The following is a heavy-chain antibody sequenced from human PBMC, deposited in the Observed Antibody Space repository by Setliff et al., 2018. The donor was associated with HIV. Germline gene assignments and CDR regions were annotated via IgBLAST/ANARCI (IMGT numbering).Heavy chain of an antibody. Sequence: ASVKVSCKASGYTFTSYGISWVRQAPGQGLEWMGWISGYNGNTEYAQKFQGRVTITADESTSTAYMELSSLRSEDTAVYYCARRQRKVGGGVALDYWGQGTLVTVSS. CDR3: ARRQRKVGGGVALDY. D-gene: IGHD1-26*01. CDR2: ISGYNGNT. CDR1: GYTFTSYG. V-gene: IGHV1-18*01. J-gene: IGHJ4*02.